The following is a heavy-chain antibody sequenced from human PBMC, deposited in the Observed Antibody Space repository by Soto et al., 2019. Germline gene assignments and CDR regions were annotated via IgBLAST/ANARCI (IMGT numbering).Heavy chain of an antibody. CDR3: AKDITFDSSAYNY. CDR2: LSGDGTTT. J-gene: IGHJ4*02. Sequence: EVQLLESGGGLVQPGGSLRLSCTASGFTFSTYGMSWVRQAPGKGLVWVSSLSGDGTTTYYIDSVKGRFTISRDNSRNTLSLQMNSLRTEDTSVYYCAKDITFDSSAYNYWGQGILVTVSS. V-gene: IGHV3-23*01. D-gene: IGHD3-22*01. CDR1: GFTFSTYG.